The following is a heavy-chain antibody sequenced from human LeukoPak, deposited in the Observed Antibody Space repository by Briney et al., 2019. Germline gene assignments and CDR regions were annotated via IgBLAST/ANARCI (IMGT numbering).Heavy chain of an antibody. D-gene: IGHD1-26*01. Sequence: GGSLRLSCAASEFTVSSYAMSWGRQAPGKGLEWVSTIGVSGGSAYYADSVKGRFTISRDNSKNTLYLQMNSLRAEDTAVYYCAKNGGERIIGIEGATQLDYWGQGTLVTVSS. V-gene: IGHV3-23*01. CDR1: EFTVSSYA. CDR2: IGVSGGSA. J-gene: IGHJ4*02. CDR3: AKNGGERIIGIEGATQLDY.